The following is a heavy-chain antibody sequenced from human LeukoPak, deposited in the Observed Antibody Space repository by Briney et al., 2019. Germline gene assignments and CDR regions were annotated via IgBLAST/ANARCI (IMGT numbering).Heavy chain of an antibody. V-gene: IGHV4-59*08. Sequence: SETLSLTCTVSGGSISGYFWSWIRQPPGKGLELIGYLYYSGSTNYNPSLKSRVNVSVDTSKDQFSLRLSSVTAADTAVYYCARGGDYGDLRYFDYWGQGTLVTVPS. J-gene: IGHJ4*02. CDR3: ARGGDYGDLRYFDY. D-gene: IGHD4-17*01. CDR2: LYYSGST. CDR1: GGSISGYF.